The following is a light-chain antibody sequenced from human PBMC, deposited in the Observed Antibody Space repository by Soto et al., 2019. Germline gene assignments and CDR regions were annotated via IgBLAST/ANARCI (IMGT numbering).Light chain of an antibody. CDR1: QSISNY. CDR3: QQSYSSPT. V-gene: IGKV1-39*01. J-gene: IGKJ3*01. CDR2: AAS. Sequence: DVQMTQSPSSLSASVGDRVTITCRASQSISNYLNWYQHRPGRAPRLLISAASSLQSGVPSRFSGSGSGTDFTLTISSLQPEDFAVYYCQQSYSSPTFGPGTKVDSK.